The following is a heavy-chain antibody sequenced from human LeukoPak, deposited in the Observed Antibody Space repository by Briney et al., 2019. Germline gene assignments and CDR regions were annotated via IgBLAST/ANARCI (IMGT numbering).Heavy chain of an antibody. V-gene: IGHV3-74*01. CDR2: ISSDGSVA. J-gene: IGHJ4*02. D-gene: IGHD6-6*01. CDR1: GFTFSNYW. Sequence: GGSLRLSCAASGFTFSNYWMHWVRQAPGKGLVWVSRISSDGSVATYADSVKGRFTISRDNAKNTLYLQMNSLRAEDTAVYHCARTAYTTSSLGFWGQGTLVTVSS. CDR3: ARTAYTTSSLGF.